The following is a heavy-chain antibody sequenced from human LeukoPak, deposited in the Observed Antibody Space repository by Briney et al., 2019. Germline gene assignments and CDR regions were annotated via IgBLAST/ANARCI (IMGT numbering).Heavy chain of an antibody. Sequence: ASVKVSCRASGYTFTSYGISWVRQAPGQGLEWMGWISAYNGNTNYAQKLQGRVTMTTDTPTSTAYMELRSLRSDDTAVYYCARDLPRIVGATRNRYWFDPWGQGTLVTVSS. J-gene: IGHJ5*02. D-gene: IGHD1-26*01. CDR2: ISAYNGNT. CDR3: ARDLPRIVGATRNRYWFDP. CDR1: GYTFTSYG. V-gene: IGHV1-18*01.